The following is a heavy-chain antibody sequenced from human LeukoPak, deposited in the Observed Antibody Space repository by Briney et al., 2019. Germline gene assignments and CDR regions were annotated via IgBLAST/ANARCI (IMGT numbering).Heavy chain of an antibody. J-gene: IGHJ3*02. CDR1: GGSISSYY. D-gene: IGHD2-2*02. CDR2: IYYSGST. Sequence: SETLSLTCTVSGGSISSYYWSWIRQPPGKGLEWIGYIYYSGSTNYNPSLKSRVTISVDTSKNQFSLKLSSVTAADTAVYYCARDAYCSSTSCYTPHAFDIWGQGTMVTVPS. V-gene: IGHV4-59*01. CDR3: ARDAYCSSTSCYTPHAFDI.